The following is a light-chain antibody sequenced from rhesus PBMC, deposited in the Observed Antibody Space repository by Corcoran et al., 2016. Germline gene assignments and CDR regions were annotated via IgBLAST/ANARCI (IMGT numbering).Light chain of an antibody. V-gene: IGKV1S12*01. CDR2: AES. CDR3: QHYYDNPSS. CDR1: QNIYSN. J-gene: IGKJ2*01. Sequence: DIQMTQSPSALSASVGDRVTIACRASQNIYSNLAWYQQKPGKAPKLLIYAESSLQTGIPSRFSGSGSGTDFTLTLSSLQPDNSAAYYSQHYYDNPSSFGQGTKVEIK.